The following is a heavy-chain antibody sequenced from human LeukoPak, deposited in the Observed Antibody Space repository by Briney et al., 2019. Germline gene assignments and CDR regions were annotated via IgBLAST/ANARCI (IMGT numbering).Heavy chain of an antibody. CDR2: IYPGDCDT. D-gene: IGHD5-12*01. V-gene: IGHV5-51*01. Sequence: GESLKISCKGSGYRFTSYWSGWVRQMPGKGLEWMGSIYPGDCDTRYSPSFQGQVTISADKSIRTAYLQWSSLTAPDTAMYYCARSADASSGYYGGDWGQGTLVTVSP. CDR3: ARSADASSGYYGGD. CDR1: GYRFTSYW. J-gene: IGHJ4*02.